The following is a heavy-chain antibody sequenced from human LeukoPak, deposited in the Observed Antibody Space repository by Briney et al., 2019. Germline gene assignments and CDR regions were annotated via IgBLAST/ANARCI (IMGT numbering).Heavy chain of an antibody. D-gene: IGHD5-12*01. J-gene: IGHJ5*02. CDR3: ARDFVDIVGNWFDP. CDR2: INPNSGGT. Sequence: ASVKVSCKASGYTFTGYYMHWVRQAPGQGLEWMGWINPNSGGTNYAQKFQGRVTMTRDTSISTAYMELSRLRSDDTAVCYCARDFVDIVGNWFDPWGQGTLVTVSS. CDR1: GYTFTGYY. V-gene: IGHV1-2*02.